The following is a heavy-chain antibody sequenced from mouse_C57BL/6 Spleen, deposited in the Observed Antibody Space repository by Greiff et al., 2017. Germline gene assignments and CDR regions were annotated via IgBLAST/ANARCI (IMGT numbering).Heavy chain of an antibody. D-gene: IGHD1-1*01. Sequence: QVQLKESGAELARPGASVKLSCKASGYTFTSYGISWVKQRTGQGLEWIGEIYPRSGNTYYNEKFKGKATLTADKSSSTAYMELRSLTSEDSAVYFCARHYGSSYFDYWGQGTTRTVSS. V-gene: IGHV1-81*01. CDR2: IYPRSGNT. J-gene: IGHJ2*01. CDR1: GYTFTSYG. CDR3: ARHYGSSYFDY.